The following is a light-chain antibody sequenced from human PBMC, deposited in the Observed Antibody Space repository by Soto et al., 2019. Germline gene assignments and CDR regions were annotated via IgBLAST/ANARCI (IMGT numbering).Light chain of an antibody. CDR2: GAS. CDR3: QQRSQWPPLT. J-gene: IGKJ4*01. Sequence: EIVLTQSPGTLSLSPGERATLSCRASQSVSSSYLAWYQQKPGQAPRLLIYGASSRATGIPDRFSGSGSGTDFTLTISRLEPEDFAVYYCQQRSQWPPLTFGGGTTVEIK. V-gene: IGKV3D-20*02. CDR1: QSVSSSY.